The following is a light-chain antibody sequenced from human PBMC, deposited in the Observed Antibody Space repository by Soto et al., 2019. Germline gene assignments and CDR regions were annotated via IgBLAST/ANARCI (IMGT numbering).Light chain of an antibody. CDR1: QSIGSS. Sequence: TVLTQSPATLSLSPGERATLSCKASQSIGSSLGWFQQKPGQAPRLLIDDAFNRATGIPARFTGSGSGSDFTLTISSLEPEDFGVYYCRQRYNWPLTFGGGTKVDIK. CDR2: DAF. CDR3: RQRYNWPLT. V-gene: IGKV3-11*01. J-gene: IGKJ4*01.